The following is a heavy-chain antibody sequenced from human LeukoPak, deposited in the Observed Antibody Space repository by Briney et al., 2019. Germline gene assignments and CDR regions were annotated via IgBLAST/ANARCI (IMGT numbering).Heavy chain of an antibody. Sequence: GGSLRLSCAASGLTVSKNYMSWVRQAPGKGLESVSVIYSGGSTYYADSVRGRFIISRDNSKNTLYLQMNSLRAEDTAVYYCARRAGAYSHPYDYWGQGTLVTVSS. J-gene: IGHJ4*02. V-gene: IGHV3-53*01. CDR3: ARRAGAYSHPYDY. D-gene: IGHD4/OR15-4a*01. CDR1: GLTVSKNY. CDR2: IYSGGST.